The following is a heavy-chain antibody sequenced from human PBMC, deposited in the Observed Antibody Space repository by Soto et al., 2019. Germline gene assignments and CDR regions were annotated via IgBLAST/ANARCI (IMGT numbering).Heavy chain of an antibody. Sequence: SETLSLTCTVSGGSISSYYWSWIRQPPGKGLEWIGYIYYSGSTNYNPSLKSRVTISVDTSKNQFSLKLSSVTAADTAVYYCARALRFLEWLDYWGQGTLVTVSS. CDR1: GGSISSYY. D-gene: IGHD3-3*01. V-gene: IGHV4-59*12. J-gene: IGHJ4*02. CDR2: IYYSGST. CDR3: ARALRFLEWLDY.